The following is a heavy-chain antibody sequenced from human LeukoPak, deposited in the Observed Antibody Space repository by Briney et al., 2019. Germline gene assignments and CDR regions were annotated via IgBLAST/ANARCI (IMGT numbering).Heavy chain of an antibody. CDR3: ARVGNHDYGDQHIGAFDI. V-gene: IGHV1-18*01. CDR1: GYTFTSYG. Sequence: GASVKVSYKASGYTFTSYGISWVRQAPGQGLEWMGWISAYNGNTNYAQKLQGRVTMTTDTSTSTAYMELRSLRSDDTAVYYCARVGNHDYGDQHIGAFDIWGQGTMVTVSS. CDR2: ISAYNGNT. D-gene: IGHD4-17*01. J-gene: IGHJ3*02.